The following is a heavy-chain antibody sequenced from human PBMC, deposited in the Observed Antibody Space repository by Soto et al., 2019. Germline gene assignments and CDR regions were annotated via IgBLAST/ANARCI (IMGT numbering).Heavy chain of an antibody. CDR3: ARESLHFGVVPAASGFDP. V-gene: IGHV1-3*01. CDR2: INAGNGNT. D-gene: IGHD2-2*01. J-gene: IGHJ5*02. CDR1: GYTFTSYA. Sequence: QVQLVQSGAEVKKPGASVKVSCKASGYTFTSYAMHWVRQAPGQRLEWMGWINAGNGNTKYSQKFQGRVTITRDTSASTAYMELSSLRSEDTAVYYCARESLHFGVVPAASGFDPWGQGTLVTVSS.